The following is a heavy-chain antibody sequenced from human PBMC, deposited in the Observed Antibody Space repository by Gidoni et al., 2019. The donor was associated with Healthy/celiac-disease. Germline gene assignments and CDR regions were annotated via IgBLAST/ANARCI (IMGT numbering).Heavy chain of an antibody. CDR3: AKCRGSGSYSHFDY. CDR2: ISGSGGST. J-gene: IGHJ4*02. Sequence: EVQVLESGGDLVQPGGSLSLSCAASGFTFSSYAMSWVRQAPGQVLEWVSVISGSGGSTDYADSVKGRFTISRDNSKNMLYLQMNSLRVEDTAVYYCAKCRGSGSYSHFDYWGQGTLVAVSS. V-gene: IGHV3-23*01. D-gene: IGHD1-26*01. CDR1: GFTFSSYA.